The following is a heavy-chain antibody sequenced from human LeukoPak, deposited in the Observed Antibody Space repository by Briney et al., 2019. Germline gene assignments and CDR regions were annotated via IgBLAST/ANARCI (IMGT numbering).Heavy chain of an antibody. J-gene: IGHJ4*02. CDR1: GYTFTSYG. Sequence: ASVEVSCKASGYTFTSYGISWVRQAPGQGLEWMGWISAYNGNTNYAQKLQGRVTMTTDTSTSTAYMELKSLRSDDTAVYYCARGEKYYDYVWGSYRLQNFDYWGQGTLVTVSS. CDR2: ISAYNGNT. D-gene: IGHD3-16*02. CDR3: ARGEKYYDYVWGSYRLQNFDY. V-gene: IGHV1-18*01.